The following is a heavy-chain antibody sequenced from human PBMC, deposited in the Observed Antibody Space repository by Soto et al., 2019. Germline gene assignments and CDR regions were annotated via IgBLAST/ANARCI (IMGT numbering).Heavy chain of an antibody. CDR2: IIPIFGTA. CDR3: ATLYYDSSGYYQYFQH. V-gene: IGHV1-69*01. CDR1: GGTFSSYA. Sequence: QVQLVQSGAEVTKPGSSVKVSCKASGGTFSSYAISWVRQAPGQGLEWMGGIIPIFGTANYAQKFQGRVTITADESTSTADMELSSLRSEDTAVYYCATLYYDSSGYYQYFQHWGQGTLVTVSS. J-gene: IGHJ1*01. D-gene: IGHD3-22*01.